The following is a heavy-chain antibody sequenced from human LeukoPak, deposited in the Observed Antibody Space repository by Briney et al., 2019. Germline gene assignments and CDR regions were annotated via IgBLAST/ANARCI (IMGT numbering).Heavy chain of an antibody. D-gene: IGHD3-10*01. CDR1: GFTVSSNY. Sequence: PGGSLRPSCAASGFTVSSNYMSWVRQAPGKGLEWVSVIYSGGSTYYADSVKGRFTISRDNSKNTLYLQMNSLRAEDTAVYYCARGHGSGTYYNVWVDPWGQGTLVTVSS. CDR2: IYSGGST. V-gene: IGHV3-53*01. J-gene: IGHJ5*02. CDR3: ARGHGSGTYYNVWVDP.